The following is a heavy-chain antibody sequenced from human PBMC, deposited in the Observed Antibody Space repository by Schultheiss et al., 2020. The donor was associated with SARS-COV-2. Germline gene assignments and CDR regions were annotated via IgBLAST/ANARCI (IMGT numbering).Heavy chain of an antibody. V-gene: IGHV1-46*01. CDR2: INPSGGST. CDR1: GYTFTGYY. D-gene: IGHD3-10*01. Sequence: ASVKVSCKASGYTFTGYYMHWVRQAPGQGLEWMGIINPSGGSTSYAQKFQGRVTMTRDTSTSTVYMELSSLRSEDTAVYYCARESYWVGMVRGPEDYYGMDVWGQGTTVTV. CDR3: ARESYWVGMVRGPEDYYGMDV. J-gene: IGHJ6*02.